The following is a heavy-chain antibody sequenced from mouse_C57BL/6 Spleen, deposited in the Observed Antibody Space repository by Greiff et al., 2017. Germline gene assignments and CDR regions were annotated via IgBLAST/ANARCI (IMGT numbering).Heavy chain of an antibody. CDR2: IYPRDGST. V-gene: IGHV1-78*01. CDR3: AREATVVAGAMDY. CDR1: GYTFTDHT. Sequence: VQLQQSDAELVKPGASVKISCKVSGYTFTDHTIHWMKQRPEQGLEWIGYIYPRDGSTKYNEKFKGKATLTADKSSSTAYMQLNSLTSEDSAVYLCAREATVVAGAMDYWGQGTSVTVSS. D-gene: IGHD1-1*01. J-gene: IGHJ4*01.